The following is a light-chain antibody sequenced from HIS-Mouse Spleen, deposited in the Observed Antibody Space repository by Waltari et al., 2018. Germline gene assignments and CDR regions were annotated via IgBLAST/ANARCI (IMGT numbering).Light chain of an antibody. CDR3: QVWDSSSDHVV. CDR2: DES. Sequence: SYVLTQTPSVSVAPGTTARITGGGNNIGSNSVHWYKRKPGQAPVLVVYDESDRPSGIPERFSGSNSGNTATLTISRVEAGDEADYYCQVWDSSSDHVVFGGGTKLTVL. V-gene: IGLV3-21*03. CDR1: NIGSNS. J-gene: IGLJ2*01.